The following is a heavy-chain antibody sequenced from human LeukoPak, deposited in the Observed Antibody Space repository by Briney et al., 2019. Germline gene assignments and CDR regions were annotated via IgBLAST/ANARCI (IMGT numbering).Heavy chain of an antibody. V-gene: IGHV4-34*01. CDR1: GGSFSGYY. CDR3: ARGPLYYDILTGYSPYNWFDP. D-gene: IGHD3-9*01. CDR2: INHSGSN. Sequence: SETLSLTCAVYGGSFSGYYWSWIRQPPGKGLEWIGEINHSGSNNYNPSLKSRVTISVDTSKNQLSLRLSSVTAADTAVYYCARGPLYYDILTGYSPYNWFDPWGQGTLVTVSS. J-gene: IGHJ5*02.